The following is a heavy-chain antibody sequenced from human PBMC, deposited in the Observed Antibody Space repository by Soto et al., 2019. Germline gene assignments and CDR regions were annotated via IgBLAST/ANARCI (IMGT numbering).Heavy chain of an antibody. CDR1: GGSVSSGSYY. D-gene: IGHD5-18*01. CDR2: IYYSGST. CDR3: ARVGYSYGYFDY. V-gene: IGHV4-61*01. Sequence: SETLSITCAVSGGSVSSGSYYWSWIRQPPGKGLEWIGYIYYSGSTNYNPSLKSRVTISVDTSKNQFSLKLSSVTAADTAVYYCARVGYSYGYFDYWGQGTLVTVSS. J-gene: IGHJ4*02.